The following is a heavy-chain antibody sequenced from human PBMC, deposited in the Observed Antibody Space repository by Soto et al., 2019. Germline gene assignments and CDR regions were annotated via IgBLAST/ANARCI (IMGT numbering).Heavy chain of an antibody. Sequence: SVKVSCKASGGTFSSYAISWVRQAPGQGLEWMGGIIPIFGTANYAQKFQGRVTITADESTSTAYMELSSLRSEDTAVYYCARAKGLGGNPHVYYYGMDVWGQGTTVTVSS. J-gene: IGHJ6*02. V-gene: IGHV1-69*13. CDR3: ARAKGLGGNPHVYYYGMDV. CDR1: GGTFSSYA. D-gene: IGHD2-15*01. CDR2: IIPIFGTA.